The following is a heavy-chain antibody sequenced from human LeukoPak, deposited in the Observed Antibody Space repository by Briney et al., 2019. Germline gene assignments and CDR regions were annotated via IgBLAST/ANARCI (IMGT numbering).Heavy chain of an antibody. D-gene: IGHD5-18*01. Sequence: SETLSLTCTVSGYSISSGYYWGWIRQPPGKGLEWIGSIYHSGSTYYNPSLKSRVTISVDTSKNQFSLKLSSVTAADTAVYYCARPRDIQLWLYFDYWGQGTLVTVSS. J-gene: IGHJ4*02. CDR2: IYHSGST. V-gene: IGHV4-38-2*02. CDR1: GYSISSGYY. CDR3: ARPRDIQLWLYFDY.